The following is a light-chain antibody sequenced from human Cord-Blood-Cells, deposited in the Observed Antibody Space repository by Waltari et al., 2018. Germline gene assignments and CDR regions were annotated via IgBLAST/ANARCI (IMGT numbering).Light chain of an antibody. V-gene: IGKV1-5*03. CDR2: KAS. CDR3: QQYNSYSRWT. Sequence: DLQMTQSPFTLSASVGDRVTITCLASQRISSWLAWYQQKPGKAPKLLIYKASSLESGVPSRFSGSGSGTEVTLTISSLQPDDFANYFCQQYNSYSRWTFGQGTKVEIK. CDR1: QRISSW. J-gene: IGKJ1*01.